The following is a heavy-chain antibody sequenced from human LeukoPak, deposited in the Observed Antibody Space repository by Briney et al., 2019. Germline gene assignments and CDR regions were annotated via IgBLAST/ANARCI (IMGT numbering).Heavy chain of an antibody. J-gene: IGHJ5*02. CDR2: INHSGST. CDR3: ARESVINYYDSSGYYYWYNWFDP. CDR1: GGSFSGYY. V-gene: IGHV4-34*01. Sequence: PSETLSLTCAVYGGSFSGYYWSWIRQPPGKGLDWIGEINHSGSTNYNPSLKSRVTISVDTSKNQFSLKLSSVTAADTAVYYCARESVINYYDSSGYYYWYNWFDPWGQGTLVTVSS. D-gene: IGHD3-22*01.